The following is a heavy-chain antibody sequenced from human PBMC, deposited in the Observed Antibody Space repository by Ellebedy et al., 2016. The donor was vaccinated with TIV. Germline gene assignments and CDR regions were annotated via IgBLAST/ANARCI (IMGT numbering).Heavy chain of an antibody. CDR2: MNGGSDYT. V-gene: IGHV1-3*01. Sequence: ASVKVSCKASGYNFINYAMHWVRQAPGQRLEWMGLMNGGSDYTKYSPKFQGRVTITRDMSTSTAYMELSSLRSEDTAVYYCAADHLTPMIVGGAFDIWGQGTMVTVSS. CDR1: GYNFINYA. CDR3: AADHLTPMIVGGAFDI. D-gene: IGHD3-22*01. J-gene: IGHJ3*02.